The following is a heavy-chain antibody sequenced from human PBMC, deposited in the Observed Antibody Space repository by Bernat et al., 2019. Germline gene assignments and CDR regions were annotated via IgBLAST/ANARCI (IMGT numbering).Heavy chain of an antibody. J-gene: IGHJ4*02. CDR3: STQCTALHY. CDR2: IKSKSDGKTT. D-gene: IGHD2-15*01. V-gene: IGHV3-15*07. CDR1: DFTFSKTW. Sequence: EVQLVESGGGLVKPGGSLRLSCAVSDFTFSKTWMHWVRQAPGKGLEWVGRIKSKSDGKTTDYAAPVKGRFTISRDDSINTLYLQMNSLKTEDTAVYYCSTQCTALHYCGQSTLISVSP.